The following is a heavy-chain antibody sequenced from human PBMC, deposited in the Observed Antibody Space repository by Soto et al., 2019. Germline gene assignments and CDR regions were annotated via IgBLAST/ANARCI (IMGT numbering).Heavy chain of an antibody. D-gene: IGHD2-8*01. CDR3: ARDPYVTAIGRADH. V-gene: IGHV3-9*01. Sequence: PGGSLRLSCVVSVFAFDDYAVHWVRQAPGGGLEWVSGINWNSAVIGYADSVKGRFTISRDNAKNALYLQMTSLRSEDTALYYCARDPYVTAIGRADHWGQGTLVTVSS. CDR1: VFAFDDYA. J-gene: IGHJ4*02. CDR2: INWNSAVI.